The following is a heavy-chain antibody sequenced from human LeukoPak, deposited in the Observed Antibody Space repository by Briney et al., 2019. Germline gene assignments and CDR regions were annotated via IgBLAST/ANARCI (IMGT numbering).Heavy chain of an antibody. CDR2: ISYDGSNK. D-gene: IGHD2-15*01. Sequence: GGSLSLSCAASGFTFSSFALHWVRQAPGKGLEWVAVISYDGSNKYYADSVKGRFTISRDNSKNTLYLQMNSLRAEDTAVYYCARDQEAALFDYWGQGTLVTVSS. V-gene: IGHV3-30-3*01. CDR3: ARDQEAALFDY. CDR1: GFTFSSFA. J-gene: IGHJ4*02.